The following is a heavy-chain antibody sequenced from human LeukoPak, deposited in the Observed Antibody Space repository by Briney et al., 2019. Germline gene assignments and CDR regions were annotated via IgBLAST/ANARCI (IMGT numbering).Heavy chain of an antibody. D-gene: IGHD3-10*01. V-gene: IGHV5-51*01. CDR1: GYIFTTYW. CDR3: ARRVYGSGTYYNAPDYYYYYMDV. Sequence: GESLKISCKASGYIFTTYWIGWVRQMPGKGLEWMGIIYPGDSNTKYSPSFQGQFTISADKSISTAYLQWSSLKASDSAMYYCARRVYGSGTYYNAPDYYYYYMDVWGKGTRVTVSS. CDR2: IYPGDSNT. J-gene: IGHJ6*03.